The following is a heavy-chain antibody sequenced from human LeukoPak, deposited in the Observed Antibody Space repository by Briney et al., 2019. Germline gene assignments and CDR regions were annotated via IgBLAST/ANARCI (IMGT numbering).Heavy chain of an antibody. V-gene: IGHV1-69*04. D-gene: IGHD3-9*01. J-gene: IGHJ4*02. CDR1: GGTFSSYA. CDR2: IIPILGIA. Sequence: SVKVSCKASGGTFSSYAISWVRQAPGQGLEWMGRIIPILGIANYAQKFQGRVTITADKSTSTAYTELSSLRSEDTAVYYCSTDAGYCNSTTCSYYFDYWGQGTLVTVSS. CDR3: STDAGYCNSTTCSYYFDY.